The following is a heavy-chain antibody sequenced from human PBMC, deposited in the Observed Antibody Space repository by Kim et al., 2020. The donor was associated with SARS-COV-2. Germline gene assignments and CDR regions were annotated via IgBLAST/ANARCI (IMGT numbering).Heavy chain of an antibody. J-gene: IGHJ6*02. CDR1: GFTFSSYS. V-gene: IGHV3-21*01. Sequence: GGSLRLSCAASGFTFSSYSMNWVRQAPGKGLEWVSSISSSSSYIYYADSVKGRFTISRDNAKNSLYLQMNSLRAEDTAVYYCARAYHNWGHSNHCGMDVWGQGTTVTVSS. CDR2: ISSSSSYI. D-gene: IGHD7-27*01. CDR3: ARAYHNWGHSNHCGMDV.